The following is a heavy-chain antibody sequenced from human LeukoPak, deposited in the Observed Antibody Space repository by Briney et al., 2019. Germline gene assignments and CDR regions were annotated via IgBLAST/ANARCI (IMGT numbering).Heavy chain of an antibody. CDR3: ARDLVTVTKGFDI. D-gene: IGHD4-17*01. CDR2: ISYIGTI. CDR1: DDSFSSHY. V-gene: IGHV4-59*11. Sequence: SETLSLTCSVSDDSFSSHYWTWIRQPPGKGLEWIGYISYIGTINYNPSLKSRVPISIDTSKNQFSLKLSSVTAADTAVYYCARDLVTVTKGFDIWGQGTMVSVSS. J-gene: IGHJ3*02.